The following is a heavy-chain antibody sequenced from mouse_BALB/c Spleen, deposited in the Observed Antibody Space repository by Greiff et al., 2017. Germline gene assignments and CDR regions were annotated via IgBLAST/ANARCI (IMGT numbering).Heavy chain of an antibody. CDR1: GFTFSSYG. CDR3: ARAAITTVVEDWFAY. D-gene: IGHD1-1*01. V-gene: IGHV5-6-3*01. Sequence: DVHLVESGGGLVQPGGSLKLSCAASGFTFSSYGMSWVRQTPDKRLELVATINSNGGSTYYPDSVKGRFTISRDNAKNTLYLQMSSLKSEDTAMYYCARAAITTVVEDWFAYWGQGTLVTVSA. CDR2: INSNGGST. J-gene: IGHJ3*01.